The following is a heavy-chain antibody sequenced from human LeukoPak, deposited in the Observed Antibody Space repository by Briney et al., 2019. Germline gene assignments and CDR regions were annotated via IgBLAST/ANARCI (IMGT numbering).Heavy chain of an antibody. V-gene: IGHV3-11*04. CDR3: ARDRRPSVYGGLDN. D-gene: IGHD4/OR15-4a*01. CDR2: IGGSGSPI. Sequence: GGSLRLSCAASGFTFSDHYMSWIRQAPGKGLEWISYIGGSGSPIYYADSVKGRFTISRDNAKNSLFLQMDSLRAEDTAVYYCARDRRPSVYGGLDNWGQGTLVTVSS. CDR1: GFTFSDHY. J-gene: IGHJ4*02.